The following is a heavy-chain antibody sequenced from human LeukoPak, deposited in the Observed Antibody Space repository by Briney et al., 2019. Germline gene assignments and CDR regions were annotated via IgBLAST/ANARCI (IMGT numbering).Heavy chain of an antibody. CDR1: GYTFTSYG. CDR2: ISAYNGNT. CDR3: ARPRGYDSVGPYGMDV. V-gene: IGHV1-18*01. D-gene: IGHD5-12*01. Sequence: ASVKVSCKASGYTFTSYGISWVRQAPGQGLEWMGWISAYNGNTNYAQKLQGRVTMTTDTSTGAAYMELRSLRSDDAAVYYCARPRGYDSVGPYGMDVWGQGTTVTVSS. J-gene: IGHJ6*02.